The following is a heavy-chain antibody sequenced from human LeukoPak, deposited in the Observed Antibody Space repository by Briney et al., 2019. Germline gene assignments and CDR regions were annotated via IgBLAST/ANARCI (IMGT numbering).Heavy chain of an antibody. V-gene: IGHV3-33*01. CDR3: ARATNEWSYYYYYGMDV. CDR2: IWYDGSNK. D-gene: IGHD3-3*01. CDR1: GFTFSSYG. J-gene: IGHJ6*02. Sequence: GGSLRLSCAASGFTFSSYGMHWVRQAPGKGLEWVAVIWYDGSNKYYADSVKGRFTISRDNSKNTLYLQMNSLRAEDAAVYYCARATNEWSYYYYYGMDVWGQGTTVTVSS.